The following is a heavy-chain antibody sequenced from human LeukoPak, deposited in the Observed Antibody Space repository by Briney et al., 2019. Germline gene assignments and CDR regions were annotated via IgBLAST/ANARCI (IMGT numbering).Heavy chain of an antibody. Sequence: SETLSLTCTVSGGSISSNYWSWIRQPAGKGLEWIGRIYSSGSAHYNPSLKSRVTMSVDTSKNQFSLMLSSVTAADTAVYYCARSIAARREFDYWGQGTLVTVSS. D-gene: IGHD6-6*01. J-gene: IGHJ4*02. CDR1: GGSISSNY. CDR2: IYSSGSA. V-gene: IGHV4-4*07. CDR3: ARSIAARREFDY.